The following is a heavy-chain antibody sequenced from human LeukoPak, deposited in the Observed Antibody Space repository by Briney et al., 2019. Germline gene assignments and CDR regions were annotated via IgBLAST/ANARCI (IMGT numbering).Heavy chain of an antibody. Sequence: SVKVSCXASGGSFSSYAISWVRQAPGQGLEWMGGIIPIFGTANYSQKFEGRVTITADEYTNNAYTELSSLRSEDTAVYYCASTATSDIVVVPAAIAWFDPWGQGTLVPVSS. D-gene: IGHD2-2*01. CDR3: ASTATSDIVVVPAAIAWFDP. CDR1: GGSFSSYA. CDR2: IIPIFGTA. J-gene: IGHJ5*02. V-gene: IGHV1-69*01.